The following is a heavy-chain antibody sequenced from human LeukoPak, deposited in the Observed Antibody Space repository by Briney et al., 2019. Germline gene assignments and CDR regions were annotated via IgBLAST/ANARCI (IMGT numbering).Heavy chain of an antibody. J-gene: IGHJ4*02. Sequence: SETLSLTCAVYGGSFSGYYWSWIRQPPGKGLEWIGEINHSGSTNYNPSLKSRVTISVDTSKNQFSLKLSSVTAADTAVYYCARGGVGGAMVRRSSDYWGQGTLVTVSS. CDR2: INHSGST. V-gene: IGHV4-34*01. CDR3: ARGGVGGAMVRRSSDY. CDR1: GGSFSGYY. D-gene: IGHD3-16*01.